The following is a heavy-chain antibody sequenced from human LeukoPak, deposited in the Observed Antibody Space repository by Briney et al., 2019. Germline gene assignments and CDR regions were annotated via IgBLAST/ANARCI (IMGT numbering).Heavy chain of an antibody. CDR1: GGSISSSSYY. J-gene: IGHJ5*02. V-gene: IGHV4-39*07. CDR2: IYYSGST. Sequence: SETLSLTCTVSGGSISSSSYYWGWIRQPPGKGLEWIGSIYYSGSTYYNPSLKSRVTISVDTSKNQFSLKLSSVTAADTAVYYCARDRGGWFDPWGQGTLVTVSS. CDR3: ARDRGGWFDP. D-gene: IGHD3-10*01.